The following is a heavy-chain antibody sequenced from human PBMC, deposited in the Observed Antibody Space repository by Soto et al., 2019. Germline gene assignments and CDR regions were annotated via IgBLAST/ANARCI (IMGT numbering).Heavy chain of an antibody. CDR3: ARSNGDYDFWSGSPNFHFDY. V-gene: IGHV4-59*01. J-gene: IGHJ4*02. CDR2: IYYSGST. CDR1: GGSISSYY. D-gene: IGHD3-3*01. Sequence: QVQLQESGPGLVKPSETLSLTCTVSGGSISSYYWSWIRQPPGKGLEWIGYIYYSGSTNYNPSLKSRVTISVDTSKNQFSLKLSSVTAADTAVYYCARSNGDYDFWSGSPNFHFDYWGQGTLVTVSS.